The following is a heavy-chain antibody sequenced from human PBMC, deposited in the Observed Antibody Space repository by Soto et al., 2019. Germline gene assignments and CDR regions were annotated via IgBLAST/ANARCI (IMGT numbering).Heavy chain of an antibody. CDR2: IIPIFGTA. D-gene: IGHD4-17*01. J-gene: IGHJ2*01. V-gene: IGHV1-69*01. CDR3: ARGLPSGYGHYDKLAYCYFGL. Sequence: QVQLVQSGAEVKKPGSSVKVSCKASGGTFSSYAISWVRQAPGQGLEWMGGIIPIFGTANYAQKFQGRVTITADESTSTDYMELSSLRSEDTAVYYCARGLPSGYGHYDKLAYCYFGLWGRGTLVTVSS. CDR1: GGTFSSYA.